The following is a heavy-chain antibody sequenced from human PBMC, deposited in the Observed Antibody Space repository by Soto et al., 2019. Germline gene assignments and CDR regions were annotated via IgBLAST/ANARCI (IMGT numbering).Heavy chain of an antibody. Sequence: GASVKVCCEASGYRFTGYYMLWVRQAPGQGQEWMGIINPSGGSTRYAQKFQGRVTMTRDTSTSTVYMELSSLRSEDTAVYYCVRGLIYDGSRYYFYYCGQGSLVTVSS. CDR3: VRGLIYDGSRYYFYY. D-gene: IGHD3-22*01. CDR1: GYRFTGYY. J-gene: IGHJ4*02. V-gene: IGHV1-46*01. CDR2: INPSGGST.